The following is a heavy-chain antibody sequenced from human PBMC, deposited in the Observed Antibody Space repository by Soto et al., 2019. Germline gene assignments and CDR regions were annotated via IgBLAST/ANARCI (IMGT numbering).Heavy chain of an antibody. V-gene: IGHV3-23*01. CDR3: ATFLGSESHYTVAYYHGMDV. Sequence: GGSLRLSCAASGFTFSSYAMSWVRQAPGKGLEWVSAISGSGGSTYYADSVKGRFTISRDNSKNRLYLQMNSLCAEDTPVSYRATFLGSESHYTVAYYHGMDVWDQGPRV. J-gene: IGHJ6*02. CDR1: GFTFSSYA. CDR2: ISGSGGST. D-gene: IGHD3-10*01.